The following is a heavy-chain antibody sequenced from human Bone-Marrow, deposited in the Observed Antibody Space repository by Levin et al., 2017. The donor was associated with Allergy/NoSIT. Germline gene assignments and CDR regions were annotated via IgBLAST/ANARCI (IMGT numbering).Heavy chain of an antibody. CDR3: AKDSRYCSGGSCYSVNVYFDY. D-gene: IGHD2-15*01. CDR1: GFTFSSYG. CDR2: ISYDGSNK. V-gene: IGHV3-30*18. J-gene: IGHJ4*02. Sequence: PGGSLRLSCAASGFTFSSYGMHWVRQAPGKGLEWVAVISYDGSNKYYADSVKGRFTISRDNSKNTLYLQMNSLRAEDTAVYYCAKDSRYCSGGSCYSVNVYFDYWGQGTLVTVSS.